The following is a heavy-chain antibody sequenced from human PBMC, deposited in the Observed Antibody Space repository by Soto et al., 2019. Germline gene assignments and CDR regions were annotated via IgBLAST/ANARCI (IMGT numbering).Heavy chain of an antibody. D-gene: IGHD6-13*01. Sequence: PGGSLRLSCAASGFTFSSYGMHWVRQAPGKGLEWVAVISYDGSNKYYADSVKGRFTISRDNSKNTLYLQMNSLRAEDTAVYYCAKELVAAAGTPGPGYYYGMDVWGQGTTVTVSS. V-gene: IGHV3-30*18. CDR3: AKELVAAAGTPGPGYYYGMDV. J-gene: IGHJ6*02. CDR2: ISYDGSNK. CDR1: GFTFSSYG.